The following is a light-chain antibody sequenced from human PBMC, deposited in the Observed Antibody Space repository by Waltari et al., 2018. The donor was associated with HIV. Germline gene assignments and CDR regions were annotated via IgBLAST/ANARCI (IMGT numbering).Light chain of an antibody. J-gene: IGLJ2*01. CDR2: GNN. V-gene: IGLV1-44*01. Sequence: QSVLRQPPSASGTPGQRVTISCSGGRYNIGSNSVSWYQQLPGMAPKLLTYGNNPPASGVPDRFSGAKSGTSASLAISGLQSEDEADYYCAAWDDSLNALFGGGTKLTVL. CDR3: AAWDDSLNAL. CDR1: RYNIGSNS.